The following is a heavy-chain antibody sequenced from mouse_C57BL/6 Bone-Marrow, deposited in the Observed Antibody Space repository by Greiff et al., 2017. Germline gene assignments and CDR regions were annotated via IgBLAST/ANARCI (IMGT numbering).Heavy chain of an antibody. J-gene: IGHJ2*01. CDR3: ARGDYYGSSLDY. Sequence: QVQLQQPGAELVKPGASVKLSCKASVYTFTSYWMHWVKQRPGQGLEWIGMIHPNSGSTNYTEKFKSKATLTVDKSSSTAYMQLLSLTSEDFAVYYCARGDYYGSSLDYWGQGTTLTVSS. V-gene: IGHV1-64*01. CDR2: IHPNSGST. D-gene: IGHD1-1*01. CDR1: VYTFTSYW.